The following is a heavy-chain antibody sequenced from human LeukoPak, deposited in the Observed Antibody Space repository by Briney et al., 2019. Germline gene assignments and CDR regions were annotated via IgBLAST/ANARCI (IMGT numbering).Heavy chain of an antibody. Sequence: GGSLTLSCAASGFTFSSYCMHWVRQAPGKGLEWVADISYGGSNKYYADSVKGRFTISRDNSKNTLYLQMHSLRAEDTAVYYCAKDRVATIKLAKGDLDYWGQGTLVTVSS. CDR1: GFTFSSYC. J-gene: IGHJ4*02. D-gene: IGHD5-12*01. CDR2: ISYGGSNK. V-gene: IGHV3-30*18. CDR3: AKDRVATIKLAKGDLDY.